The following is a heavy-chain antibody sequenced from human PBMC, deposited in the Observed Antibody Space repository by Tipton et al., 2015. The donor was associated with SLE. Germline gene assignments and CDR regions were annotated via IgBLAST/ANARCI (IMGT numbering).Heavy chain of an antibody. V-gene: IGHV3-21*01. D-gene: IGHD7-27*01. CDR3: ARGALGTYYFDF. J-gene: IGHJ4*02. CDR1: GLTFSSYS. Sequence: SLRLSCAASGLTFSSYSMNWVRQAPGKGLEWVSSISSSSSYIYYADSVKGRFTISRDNAKNSLFLQMNSMRAEDTAVYYCARGALGTYYFDFWGQGTLVTVSS. CDR2: ISSSSSYI.